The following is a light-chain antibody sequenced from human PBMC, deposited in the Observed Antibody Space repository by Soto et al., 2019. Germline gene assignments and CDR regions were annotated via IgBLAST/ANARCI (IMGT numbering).Light chain of an antibody. CDR3: QQRSNWQIT. J-gene: IGKJ5*01. CDR2: DAS. Sequence: ETVWTQSTATLSLSPGESATLSCRASQSVSTYLAWCQQKPGQAPRLLIYDASNMVTGIPARFRGSGSGTDFTLTISSLEPDDFAVYYCQQRSNWQITFGQGTRLEIK. V-gene: IGKV3-11*01. CDR1: QSVSTY.